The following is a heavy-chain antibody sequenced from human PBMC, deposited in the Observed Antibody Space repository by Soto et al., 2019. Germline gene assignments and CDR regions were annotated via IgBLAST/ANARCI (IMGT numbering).Heavy chain of an antibody. CDR3: ARWGGGSGSYWFDY. Sequence: PSETLSLTCAVSGGSISRGGYSWSWIRQPPGKGLEWIGYIYHSGSTYYNPSLKSRVTISVDRSKNQFSLKLSSVTAADTAVYYCARWGGGSGSYWFDYWGQGTLVTVSS. D-gene: IGHD3-10*01. J-gene: IGHJ4*02. V-gene: IGHV4-30-2*01. CDR2: IYHSGST. CDR1: GGSISRGGYS.